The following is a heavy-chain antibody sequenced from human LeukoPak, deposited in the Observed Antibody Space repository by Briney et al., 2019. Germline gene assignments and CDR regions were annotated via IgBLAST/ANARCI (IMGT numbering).Heavy chain of an antibody. CDR2: ISTSGTSM. CDR1: GFSVSSYG. J-gene: IGHJ4*02. Sequence: GGSLRLSCAASGFSVSSYGFNWVRQAPGRGLEWVSYISTSGTSMYYADSVRGRFTVSRDNARNSLYLQMNNLRAEDTAVYYCARDRSGWYYFDHWGQGTLVTVSS. V-gene: IGHV3-48*03. D-gene: IGHD6-19*01. CDR3: ARDRSGWYYFDH.